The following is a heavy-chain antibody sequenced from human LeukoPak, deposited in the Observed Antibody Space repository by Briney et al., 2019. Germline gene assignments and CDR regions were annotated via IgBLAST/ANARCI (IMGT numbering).Heavy chain of an antibody. J-gene: IGHJ4*02. Sequence: GGSLRLSREASGFTFSSYAMSWVRQAPGKGLDWVSVISGSGGRTYYADSVKGRFTISRDNSKNTLYLQMNSLRAEDTAVYYCAKTPYVSTVVTLDYWGQGTLVTVSS. CDR3: AKTPYVSTVVTLDY. D-gene: IGHD4-23*01. CDR1: GFTFSSYA. CDR2: ISGSGGRT. V-gene: IGHV3-23*01.